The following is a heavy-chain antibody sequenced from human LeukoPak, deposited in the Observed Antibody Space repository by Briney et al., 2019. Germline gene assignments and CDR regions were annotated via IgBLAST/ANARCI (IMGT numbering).Heavy chain of an antibody. D-gene: IGHD3-16*01. Sequence: SGGSLRLSCAASGFTFSSYAMHWVRQAPGKGLEWVAVISYDGSNKYYADSVKGRFTISRDTSKNTLYLQMNSLRGEDTAVYYCARAGGGHFFYGMDVWGQGTTVTVSS. V-gene: IGHV3-30*04. CDR1: GFTFSSYA. CDR3: ARAGGGHFFYGMDV. J-gene: IGHJ6*02. CDR2: ISYDGSNK.